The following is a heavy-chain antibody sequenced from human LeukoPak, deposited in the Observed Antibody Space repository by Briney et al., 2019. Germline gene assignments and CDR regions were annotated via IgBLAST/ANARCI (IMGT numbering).Heavy chain of an antibody. V-gene: IGHV5-51*01. CDR1: GYSFTNYW. CDR3: ARGKGWLVHHY. D-gene: IGHD6-19*01. J-gene: IGHJ4*02. Sequence: GESLKISCKGAGYSFTNYWIGWVRQMPGKGLEWMGIIYPGDSDTRYRPSFQGQVTISADKSISTAYPQWSSLKASDTAMYYCARGKGWLVHHYWGQGTLVTVSS. CDR2: IYPGDSDT.